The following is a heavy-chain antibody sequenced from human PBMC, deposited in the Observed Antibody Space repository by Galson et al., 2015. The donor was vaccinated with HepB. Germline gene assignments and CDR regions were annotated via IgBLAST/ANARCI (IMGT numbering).Heavy chain of an antibody. D-gene: IGHD6-19*01. CDR1: GYSFSSYW. CDR3: ARHLAKYTSGFPPTFGMDV. CDR2: IDAGDSYS. J-gene: IGHJ6*02. V-gene: IGHV5-10-1*01. Sequence: QSGAEVKKPGESLRISCKGSGYSFSSYWISWVRQMPGKGLEWMGRIDAGDSYSFYSPSFQGHVTISADKSVTTAYLQLNSLKASDTAMYYCARHLAKYTSGFPPTFGMDVWGQGTTVTVYS.